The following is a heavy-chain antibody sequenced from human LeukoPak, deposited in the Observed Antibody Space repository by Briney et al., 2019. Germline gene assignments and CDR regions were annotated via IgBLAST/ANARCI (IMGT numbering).Heavy chain of an antibody. D-gene: IGHD2-2*01. J-gene: IGHJ5*02. CDR3: ARVPGYCSSTSCYDENWFDP. Sequence: ASVKVSCKASGYTFTSCGISWVRQAPGQGLEWMGWISAYNGNTNYAQKLQGRVTMTTDTSTSTAYMELRSLRSDDTAVYYCARVPGYCSSTSCYDENWFDPWGQGTLVTVSS. CDR1: GYTFTSCG. CDR2: ISAYNGNT. V-gene: IGHV1-18*04.